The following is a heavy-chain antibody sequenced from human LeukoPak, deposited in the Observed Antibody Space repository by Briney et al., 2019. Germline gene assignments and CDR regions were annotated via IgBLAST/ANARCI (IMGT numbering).Heavy chain of an antibody. CDR2: LYRAGDT. J-gene: IGHJ3*02. Sequence: GGSLRLSCAASGFTLSTYDMHWVRQPTGEGLEWVSILYRAGDTYYPGSVKGRFTISRDNAKNSLYLQMNSLRAEDTAVYYCAREMSGSNDALDIWGQGTMDTVSS. V-gene: IGHV3-13*01. D-gene: IGHD3-10*01. CDR3: AREMSGSNDALDI. CDR1: GFTLSTYD.